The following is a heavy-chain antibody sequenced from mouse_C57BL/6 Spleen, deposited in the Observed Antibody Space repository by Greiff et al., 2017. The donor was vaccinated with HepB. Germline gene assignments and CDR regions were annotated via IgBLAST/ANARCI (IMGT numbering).Heavy chain of an antibody. Sequence: VQLQQSGPELVKPGASVKISCKASGYAFSSSWMNWVKQRPGKGLEWIGRIYPGDGDTNYNGKFKGKATLTADKSSSTAYMQLSSLTSEDSAVYFCARLGFPLDYWGQGTTLTVSS. V-gene: IGHV1-82*01. CDR1: GYAFSSSW. CDR3: ARLGFPLDY. J-gene: IGHJ2*01. D-gene: IGHD3-3*01. CDR2: IYPGDGDT.